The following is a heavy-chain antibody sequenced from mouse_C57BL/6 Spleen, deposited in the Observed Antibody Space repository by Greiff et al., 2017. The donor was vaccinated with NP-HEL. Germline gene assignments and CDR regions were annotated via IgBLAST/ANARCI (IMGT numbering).Heavy chain of an antibody. V-gene: IGHV1-64*01. Sequence: QVQLQQPGAELVKPGASVKLSCKASGYTFTSYWMHWVKQRPGQGLEWIGMIHPNSGSTNYNEKFKSKATLTVDKSSSTAYMQLSSRTSEDSAVYYCARDSSGYVDAMDYWGQGTSVTGSS. J-gene: IGHJ4*01. CDR2: IHPNSGST. D-gene: IGHD3-2*02. CDR1: GYTFTSYW. CDR3: ARDSSGYVDAMDY.